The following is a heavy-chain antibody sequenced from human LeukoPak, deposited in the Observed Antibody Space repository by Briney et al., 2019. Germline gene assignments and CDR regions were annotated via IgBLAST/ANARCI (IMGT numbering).Heavy chain of an antibody. CDR3: AKDRGTYYYDSSGLVDY. CDR1: GFTFSSYA. V-gene: IGHV3-23*01. J-gene: IGHJ4*02. D-gene: IGHD3-22*01. CDR2: VSGSGGST. Sequence: GRSLRLSCAASGFTFSSYAMSWVRQAPGKGLEWVSAVSGSGGSTYYADSVKGRFTISRDNSKNTLYLQMNSLRAEDTAVYYCAKDRGTYYYDSSGLVDYWGQGTLVTVSS.